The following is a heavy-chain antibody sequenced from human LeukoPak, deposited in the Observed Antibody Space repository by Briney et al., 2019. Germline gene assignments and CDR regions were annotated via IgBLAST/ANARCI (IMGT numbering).Heavy chain of an antibody. CDR3: AKERADRATRIQLWPGEPSAFDY. J-gene: IGHJ4*02. CDR2: IKEDGSAQ. Sequence: PGGSLRLSCAASGFTFRNNWMTWVRQAPGKGLEWVAHIKEDGSAQNYIDSVKGRFTISRDNAKNSLFLQMNSLRAEDTAVYYCAKERADRATRIQLWPGEPSAFDYWGQGTLVTVSS. D-gene: IGHD5-18*01. CDR1: GFTFRNNW. V-gene: IGHV3-7*03.